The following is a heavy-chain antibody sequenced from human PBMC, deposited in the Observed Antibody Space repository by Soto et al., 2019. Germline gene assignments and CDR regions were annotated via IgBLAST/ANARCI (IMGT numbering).Heavy chain of an antibody. D-gene: IGHD2-2*01. Sequence: SETMSLTCTVSGGSISSTDHYWGWIRQPPGKGLEWLGSIYYAGSTFHNPSLKRRATISVDTSRNQFSLRLSSVTASDTAVYYCARLVCHCRRGSCDEDNFYGLDAWGQRATITVDS. CDR2: IYYAGST. V-gene: IGHV4-39*01. CDR1: GGSISSTDHY. CDR3: ARLVCHCRRGSCDEDNFYGLDA. J-gene: IGHJ6*01.